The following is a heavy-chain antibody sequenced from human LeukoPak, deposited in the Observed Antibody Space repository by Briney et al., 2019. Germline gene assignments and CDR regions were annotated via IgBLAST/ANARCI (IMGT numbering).Heavy chain of an antibody. CDR3: AREGDPQSWKAFDI. D-gene: IGHD1-1*01. CDR1: GFTFSSYA. Sequence: PGGSLRLSCAASGFTFSSYAMHWVRQAPGKGLEYVSAISSNGGSTYYANSVKGRFTISRDNSKNTLYLQMGSLRAEDMAVYYCAREGDPQSWKAFDIWGQGTMVTVSS. J-gene: IGHJ3*02. CDR2: ISSNGGST. V-gene: IGHV3-64*01.